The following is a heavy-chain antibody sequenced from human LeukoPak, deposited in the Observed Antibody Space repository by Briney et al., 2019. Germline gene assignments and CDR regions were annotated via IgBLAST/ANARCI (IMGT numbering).Heavy chain of an antibody. CDR1: GDSISSYY. Sequence: SQTLSLTCTVSGDSISSYYWRWIPQPPGKGLEWIGYIYYSGSTNYNPSLKSRVTISVDTSKNQFSLKLSSVTAADRAVYYCARGIVVPAARFDPWGQGTLVTVSS. CDR2: IYYSGST. V-gene: IGHV4-59*01. J-gene: IGHJ5*02. CDR3: ARGIVVPAARFDP. D-gene: IGHD2-2*01.